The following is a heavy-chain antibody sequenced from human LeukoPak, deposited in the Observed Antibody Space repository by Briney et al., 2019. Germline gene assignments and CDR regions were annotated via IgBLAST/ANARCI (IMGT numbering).Heavy chain of an antibody. J-gene: IGHJ6*03. CDR1: GYTFTSFD. Sequence: ASVKVSCKASGYTFTSFDINWVRQATGQGLEWMGWTNPNSGNTGYAQKFQGRVTMTRNTSISTAYMELSSLRSEDTAVYYCARVEAGYYYYYMDVWGKGTTVTVSS. V-gene: IGHV1-8*01. CDR2: TNPNSGNT. CDR3: ARVEAGYYYYYMDV.